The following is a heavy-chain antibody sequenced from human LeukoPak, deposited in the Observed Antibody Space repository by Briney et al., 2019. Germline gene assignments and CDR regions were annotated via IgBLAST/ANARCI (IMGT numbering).Heavy chain of an antibody. Sequence: GGSLRLSCIASGFTFSNYAMSWVRRAPGKGLEWVSAISGGGGNTYNADFVRGRFTISRDNSKNTLYLQMNSLKTEDTAVYHCARARNKVTGTHHLEYLGQGTLVTASS. J-gene: IGHJ4*02. V-gene: IGHV3-23*01. CDR3: ARARNKVTGTHHLEY. CDR1: GFTFSNYA. D-gene: IGHD6-19*01. CDR2: ISGGGGNT.